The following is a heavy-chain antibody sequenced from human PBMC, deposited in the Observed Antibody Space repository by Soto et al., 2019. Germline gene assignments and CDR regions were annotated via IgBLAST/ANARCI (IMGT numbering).Heavy chain of an antibody. D-gene: IGHD4-17*01. CDR2: ISYDGSNK. CDR3: AKATVTFYYYYYYGMDV. V-gene: IGHV3-30*18. J-gene: IGHJ6*02. CDR1: GFTFSSYG. Sequence: QVQLVESGGGVVQPGRSLRLSCAASGFTFSSYGMHWVRQAPGKGLEWVAVISYDGSNKYYADSVKGRFTISRDNSKNTLYLQKNSLRAEDTAVYYCAKATVTFYYYYYYGMDVWGQGTTVTVSS.